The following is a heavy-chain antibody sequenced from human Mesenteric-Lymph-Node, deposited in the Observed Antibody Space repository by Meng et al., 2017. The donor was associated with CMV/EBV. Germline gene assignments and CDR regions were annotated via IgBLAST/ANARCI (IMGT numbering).Heavy chain of an antibody. CDR2: ISGSSSDT. Sequence: GGSLRLSCAASGFTFSSYAMTWVRQAPGKGLEWVAGISGSSSDTYYADSVKGRFTISRDNSENTLYLQMNSLRAEDTALYYCAKGLGSRSSGSCYPLYYGMDVWGQGTTVTVSS. J-gene: IGHJ6*02. D-gene: IGHD2-2*01. CDR3: AKGLGSRSSGSCYPLYYGMDV. CDR1: GFTFSSYA. V-gene: IGHV3-23*01.